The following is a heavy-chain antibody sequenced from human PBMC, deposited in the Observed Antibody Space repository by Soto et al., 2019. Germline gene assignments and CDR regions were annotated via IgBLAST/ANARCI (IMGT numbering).Heavy chain of an antibody. CDR1: GGTFSSYA. Sequence: QVQLVQSGAEVKKPGSSVKVSCKASGGTFSSYAISWVRQAPGQGLEWMRGIIPIFGTANYAQKFQGRVTITADESTSTAYMELSSLRSEDTAVYYCARAGSARITMIVVPWEAFDIWGQGTMVTVSS. J-gene: IGHJ3*02. D-gene: IGHD3-22*01. CDR2: IIPIFGTA. CDR3: ARAGSARITMIVVPWEAFDI. V-gene: IGHV1-69*01.